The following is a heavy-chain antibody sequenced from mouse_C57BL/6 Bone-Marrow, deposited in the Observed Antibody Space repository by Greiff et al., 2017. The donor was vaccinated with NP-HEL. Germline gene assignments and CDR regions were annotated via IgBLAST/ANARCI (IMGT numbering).Heavy chain of an antibody. CDR3: ARSHYYGSSFFDY. V-gene: IGHV1-63*01. CDR2: IYPGGGYT. J-gene: IGHJ2*01. D-gene: IGHD1-1*01. Sequence: QVQLQQSGAELVRPGTSVKMSCKASGYTFTNYWIGWAKQRPGHGLEWIGDIYPGGGYTNYNEKFKGKATLTADKSSSTAYMQFSSLTSEDSAIYYCARSHYYGSSFFDYWGKGTTLTVSS. CDR1: GYTFTNYW.